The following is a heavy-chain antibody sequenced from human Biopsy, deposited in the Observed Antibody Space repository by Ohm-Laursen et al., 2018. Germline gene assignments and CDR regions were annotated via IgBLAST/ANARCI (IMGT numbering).Heavy chain of an antibody. Sequence: SSVKVSCKAPGGTFSNYGVNWVRQAPGQGLEWLGGNIPILGTGNYAQKFQGRVTVAADTSTSTATMELRSLRSDDTAMYYCATKLTGYFHHWGQGTLVIGSS. J-gene: IGHJ1*01. V-gene: IGHV1-69*06. CDR2: NIPILGTG. D-gene: IGHD3-9*01. CDR3: ATKLTGYFHH. CDR1: GGTFSNYG.